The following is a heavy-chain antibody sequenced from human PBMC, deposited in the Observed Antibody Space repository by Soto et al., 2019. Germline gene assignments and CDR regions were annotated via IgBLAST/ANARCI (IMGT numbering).Heavy chain of an antibody. D-gene: IGHD3-10*01. CDR1: GFTFSSYW. V-gene: IGHV3-7*03. CDR2: IKQDGSEK. Sequence: GGSLRLSCAASGFTFSSYWMSWVRQAPGKGLEWVANIKQDGSEKYYVDSVRGRFTISRDNAKNSLYLQMNSLRAEDTAVYYCATTYYYGSGSPLFDPWGQGTLVTVSS. CDR3: ATTYYYGSGSPLFDP. J-gene: IGHJ5*02.